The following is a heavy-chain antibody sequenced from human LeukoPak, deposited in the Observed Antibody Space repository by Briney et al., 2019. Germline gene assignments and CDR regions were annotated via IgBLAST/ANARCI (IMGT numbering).Heavy chain of an antibody. CDR2: ISAYNGNT. D-gene: IGHD3-10*01. CDR1: GYTFTSYG. V-gene: IGHV1-18*01. J-gene: IGHJ4*02. CDR3: ARGPNLLWFGELLPMPLY. Sequence: ASVKVSCKASGYTFTSYGISWVRQAPGQGLEWMGWISAYNGNTNYAQKLQGRVTMTTDTSTSTAYMELSSLRSEDTAVYYCARGPNLLWFGELLPMPLYWGQGTLVTVSS.